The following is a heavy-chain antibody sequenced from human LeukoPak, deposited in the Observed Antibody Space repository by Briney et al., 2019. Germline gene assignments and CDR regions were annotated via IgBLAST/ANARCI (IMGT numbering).Heavy chain of an antibody. CDR1: GYTFTSYG. D-gene: IGHD3-10*01. V-gene: IGHV1-18*01. CDR2: ISAYNGNT. CDR3: ALTMVRGVIITGPYYFDY. J-gene: IGHJ4*02. Sequence: GASVKVSCKASGYTFTSYGISWVRQAPGQGLEWVGWISAYNGNTNYAQKLQGRVTMTTDTSTSTAYMELRSLRSDDTAVYYCALTMVRGVIITGPYYFDYWGQGTLVTVSS.